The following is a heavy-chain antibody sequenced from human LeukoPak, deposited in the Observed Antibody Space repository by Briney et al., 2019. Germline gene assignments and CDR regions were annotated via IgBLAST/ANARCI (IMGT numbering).Heavy chain of an antibody. CDR3: ARGLLAYCGGDCPASSGSFDY. CDR2: ISSNGGST. D-gene: IGHD2-21*02. J-gene: IGHJ4*02. V-gene: IGHV3-64*01. Sequence: GGSLRLSCAASGSTFSSYAMHWVRQAPGKGLEYVSAISSNGGSTYYANSVKGRFTISRDNSKNTLYLQMGSLRAEDMAVYYCARGLLAYCGGDCPASSGSFDYWGQGTLVTVSS. CDR1: GSTFSSYA.